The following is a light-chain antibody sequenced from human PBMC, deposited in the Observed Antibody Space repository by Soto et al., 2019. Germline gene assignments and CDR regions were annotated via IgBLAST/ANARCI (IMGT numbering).Light chain of an antibody. CDR1: QSISSY. CDR3: QQSYSTPPGT. J-gene: IGKJ1*01. Sequence: DIPMTQSPSSLSASVGDRVTITCRASQSISSYLNWYQQKPGKAPKLLIYAASNLQSGVPSRFSGSGSGTDFTLTISSLQPEDFATYYCQQSYSTPPGTFGQGTKVEIK. CDR2: AAS. V-gene: IGKV1-39*01.